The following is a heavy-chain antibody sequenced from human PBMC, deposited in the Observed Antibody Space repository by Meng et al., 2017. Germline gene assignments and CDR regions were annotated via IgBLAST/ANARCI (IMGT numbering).Heavy chain of an antibody. CDR1: GGSISSSSYY. J-gene: IGHJ4*02. CDR2: IYYSGRT. V-gene: IGHV4-39*07. CDR3: ARRPWFGELAYFDY. D-gene: IGHD3-10*01. Sequence: QLERPVSGPGLVKPSGTLSPTCTVSGGSISSSSYYWGWIRQPPGKGLEWIGSIYYSGRTYYNPSLKSRVTISVDTSKNQFSLKLSSVTAADTAVYYCARRPWFGELAYFDYWGQGTLVTVPS.